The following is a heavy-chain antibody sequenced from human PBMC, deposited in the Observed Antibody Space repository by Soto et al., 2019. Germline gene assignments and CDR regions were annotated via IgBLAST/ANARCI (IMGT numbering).Heavy chain of an antibody. D-gene: IGHD6-19*01. Sequence: GGSLRLSCAASGFTFSSYGMHWVRQAPGKGLEWVAVISYDGSNKYYADSVKGRFTISRDNSKNTLYLQMNSLRAEDTAVYYCAILSTGRADGWYTYYYYGMDGWGQGTTVTVSS. J-gene: IGHJ6*02. V-gene: IGHV3-30*03. CDR3: AILSTGRADGWYTYYYYGMDG. CDR1: GFTFSSYG. CDR2: ISYDGSNK.